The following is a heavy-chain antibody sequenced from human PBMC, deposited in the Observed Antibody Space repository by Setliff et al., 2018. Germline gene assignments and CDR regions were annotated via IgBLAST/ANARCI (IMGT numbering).Heavy chain of an antibody. CDR1: GGTFSSYA. CDR3: ARGSSSGYYFDY. V-gene: IGHV1-69*13. D-gene: IGHD6-6*01. J-gene: IGHJ4*02. Sequence: SVKVSCKASGGTFSSYAISWMRQAPGQGLEWMGGIIPIFGTANYAQKFQGRVTITADESTSTAYMELSSLRSEDTAVYYCARGSSSGYYFDYWGQGTLVTVSS. CDR2: IIPIFGTA.